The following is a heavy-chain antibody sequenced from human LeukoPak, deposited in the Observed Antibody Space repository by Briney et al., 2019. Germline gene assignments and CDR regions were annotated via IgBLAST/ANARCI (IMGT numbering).Heavy chain of an antibody. V-gene: IGHV3-23*01. J-gene: IGHJ4*02. CDR1: GFTFSSYA. Sequence: GGSLRLSCAASGFTFSSYAMSWVRQAPGKGLEWVSAISGSGGNTYYADSVKGRFTISRDNSKNTLYLQMNSLRAEDTAVYYCAKTADSSWYVRWPHYFDYWGQGTLVTVSS. D-gene: IGHD6-13*01. CDR2: ISGSGGNT. CDR3: AKTADSSWYVRWPHYFDY.